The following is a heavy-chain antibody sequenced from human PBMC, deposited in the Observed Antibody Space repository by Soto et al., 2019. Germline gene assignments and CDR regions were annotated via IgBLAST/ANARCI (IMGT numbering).Heavy chain of an antibody. V-gene: IGHV3-23*01. CDR2: VSDSGGST. Sequence: EVQLSESVGGLVQPGGSLRLSCAASGFTFSSYAMSWVRQAPGKGLEWVSSVSDSGGSTYYADSVRGRFTISRDNSRNTLNLQMNSLRVEDTAVYYCAKAGPNSYGRNYFDYWGQGTLVTVSS. CDR1: GFTFSSYA. J-gene: IGHJ4*02. D-gene: IGHD5-18*01. CDR3: AKAGPNSYGRNYFDY.